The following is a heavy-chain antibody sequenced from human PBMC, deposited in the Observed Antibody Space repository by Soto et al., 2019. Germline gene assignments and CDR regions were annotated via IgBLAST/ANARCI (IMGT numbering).Heavy chain of an antibody. CDR1: GFTFSNYE. CDR2: ISESGSLI. V-gene: IGHV3-48*03. J-gene: IGHJ4*02. Sequence: PGGSLRLSCAASGFTFSNYEMNWVRQAPGKGLEWVSHISESGSLIYADSVKGRFTISRDNAKNSLYLQMNSLRAEDTAVYYCARSSGAYRPFDYWGQGTLVTVSS. CDR3: ARSSGAYRPFDY. D-gene: IGHD3-22*01.